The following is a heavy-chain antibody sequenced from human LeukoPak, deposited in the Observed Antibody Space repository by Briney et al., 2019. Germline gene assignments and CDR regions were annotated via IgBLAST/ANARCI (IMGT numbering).Heavy chain of an antibody. D-gene: IGHD2-15*01. J-gene: IGHJ4*02. CDR3: ARRYCNDGTCYYFDS. V-gene: IGHV5-51*01. CDR1: GYSFTSHW. Sequence: GESLKISCKGSGYSFTSHWLGWVRQMPGKGLEWMGIIYPGGSNTIYSPSFQGQVTISADKSISTAYLQWSSLKASDTAMYFCARRYCNDGTCYYFDSWGQGTLVTVSS. CDR2: IYPGGSNT.